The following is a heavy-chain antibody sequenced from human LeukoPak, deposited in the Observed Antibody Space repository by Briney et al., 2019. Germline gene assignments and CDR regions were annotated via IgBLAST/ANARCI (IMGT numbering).Heavy chain of an antibody. D-gene: IGHD3-10*01. Sequence: GSLRLSCAAPGFTFSSYSMNWVRQAPGKGLEWVSSISTSSSYIYYADSVKGRFTISRDNAKNSLYLQMNSLRAEDTAVYYCARFATCGSGTYAFDYWGQGTLVTVSS. CDR3: ARFATCGSGTYAFDY. CDR2: ISTSSSYI. CDR1: GFTFSSYS. J-gene: IGHJ4*02. V-gene: IGHV3-21*01.